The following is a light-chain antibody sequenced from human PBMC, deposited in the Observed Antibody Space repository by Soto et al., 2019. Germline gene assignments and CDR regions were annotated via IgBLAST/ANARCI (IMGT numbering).Light chain of an antibody. CDR3: QQYIHLWL. CDR2: GAS. CDR1: QSVSSN. J-gene: IGKJ1*01. V-gene: IGKV3-15*01. Sequence: MRQSAASLSESRGERATLSCRASQSVSSNLAWYQQKPGQAPRLLIYGASTRATGIPARFSGSGSGTEFTLTFGCLQSKDFAVYYCQQYIHLWLLGQGTKVDIK.